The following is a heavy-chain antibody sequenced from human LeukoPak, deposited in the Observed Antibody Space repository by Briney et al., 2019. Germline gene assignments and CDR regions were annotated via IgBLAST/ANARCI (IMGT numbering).Heavy chain of an antibody. D-gene: IGHD6-19*01. CDR3: RAVAVSFDY. V-gene: IGHV3-21*01. Sequence: PGGSLRLSCVASGFAYSSYTMNWVRQAPGKGLEWVSSISSGSVSLYYADSVKGRFTISRDNSKNTLYLQMNSLRAEDTAVYYCRAVAVSFDYWGQGTLVTVSS. CDR1: GFAYSSYT. CDR2: ISSGSVSL. J-gene: IGHJ4*02.